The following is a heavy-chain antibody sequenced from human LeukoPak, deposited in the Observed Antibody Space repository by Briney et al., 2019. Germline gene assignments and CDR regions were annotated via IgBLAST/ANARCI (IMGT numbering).Heavy chain of an antibody. V-gene: IGHV3-23*01. J-gene: IGHJ4*02. Sequence: GGSLRLSCAASGFTFSSYVMSWVRQAPGKGLEWVSAISGGGGSTYYADSVKGRFTISRANSKTTLYLQMNSLRAEDTAVYYCAKRGSIRAFDYWGQGTLVTVSS. D-gene: IGHD4-11*01. CDR3: AKRGSIRAFDY. CDR2: ISGGGGST. CDR1: GFTFSSYV.